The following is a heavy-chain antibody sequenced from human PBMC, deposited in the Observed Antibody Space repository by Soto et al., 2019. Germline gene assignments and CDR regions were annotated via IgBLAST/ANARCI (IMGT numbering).Heavy chain of an antibody. CDR3: AKDSAEGEQWLGTAFDY. J-gene: IGHJ4*02. Sequence: GGSLRLSCAASGFTFSSYAMSWVRQAPGKGLEWVSAISGSGGSTYYADSVKGRFTISRDNSKNTLYLQMNSLRAEDTALYYCAKDSAEGEQWLGTAFDYWGQGTLVTVSS. CDR2: ISGSGGST. D-gene: IGHD6-19*01. CDR1: GFTFSSYA. V-gene: IGHV3-23*01.